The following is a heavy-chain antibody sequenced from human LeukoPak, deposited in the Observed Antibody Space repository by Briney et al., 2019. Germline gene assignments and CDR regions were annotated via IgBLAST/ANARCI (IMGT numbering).Heavy chain of an antibody. CDR2: IIPIFGTA. J-gene: IGHJ6*03. Sequence: SVKVSCKASGGTFSSYAISWVRQAPGQGLEWMGGIIPIFGTANYAQKFQGRVTITADESTSTAYMELSSLRSEDTAVYYCARAAAYYDILTGYYPSDYRGYYYMDVWGKGTTVTISS. CDR3: ARAAAYYDILTGYYPSDYRGYYYMDV. CDR1: GGTFSSYA. V-gene: IGHV1-69*13. D-gene: IGHD3-9*01.